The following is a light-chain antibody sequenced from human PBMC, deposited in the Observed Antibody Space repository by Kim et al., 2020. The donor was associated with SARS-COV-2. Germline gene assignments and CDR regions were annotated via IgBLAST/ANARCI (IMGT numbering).Light chain of an antibody. V-gene: IGKV1-5*03. Sequence: DIKITQSPSTLSASVGDRVTITCRASQSISSWLAWYQQKPGKAPKLLIYKASSLESGVPSRFSGSGSGTEFTLTISSLQPDDFATYYCQQYNSYPYTFGQGTKLEI. J-gene: IGKJ2*01. CDR2: KAS. CDR3: QQYNSYPYT. CDR1: QSISSW.